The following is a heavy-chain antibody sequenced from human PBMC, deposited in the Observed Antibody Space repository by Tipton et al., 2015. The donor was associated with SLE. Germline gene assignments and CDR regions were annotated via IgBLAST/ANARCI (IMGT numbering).Heavy chain of an antibody. Sequence: TLSLTCTVSGGSISSRSYYWGWIRQPPGKGLEWIGSIYNSGSTYYNASLKNRVTISVDTSKNQFSLKLTSLTAADTAVYYCARTYYHFDYWGQGTLVTVSS. CDR2: IYNSGST. J-gene: IGHJ4*02. CDR1: GGSISSRSYY. CDR3: ARTYYHFDY. V-gene: IGHV4-39*01. D-gene: IGHD3-22*01.